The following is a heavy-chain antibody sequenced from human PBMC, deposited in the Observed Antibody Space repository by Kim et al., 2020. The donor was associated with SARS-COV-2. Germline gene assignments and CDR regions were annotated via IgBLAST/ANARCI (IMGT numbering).Heavy chain of an antibody. D-gene: IGHD4-17*01. Sequence: GGSLRLSCAASGFTVSSNYMSWVRQAPGKGLEWVSVIYSGGSTYYADSVKGRFTISRDNSKNTLYLQMNSLRAEDTAVYYCARTDYGDHLAYWGQGTLVTVSA. J-gene: IGHJ4*02. CDR3: ARTDYGDHLAY. V-gene: IGHV3-66*01. CDR2: IYSGGST. CDR1: GFTVSSNY.